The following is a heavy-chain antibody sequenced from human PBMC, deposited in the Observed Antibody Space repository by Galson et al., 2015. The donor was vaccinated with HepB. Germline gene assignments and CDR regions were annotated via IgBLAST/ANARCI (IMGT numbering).Heavy chain of an antibody. V-gene: IGHV7-4-1*02. CDR2: INTNTGNP. Sequence: SVKVSCKASGYTFTSYAMNWVRQAPGQGLEWMGWINTNTGNPTYAQGFTGRFVFSLDTSVSTAYLQISSLKAEDTAVYYCARVAEDVVVVAATSGTYYMDVWGKGTTVTVSS. CDR3: ARVAEDVVVVAATSGTYYMDV. J-gene: IGHJ6*03. D-gene: IGHD2-15*01. CDR1: GYTFTSYA.